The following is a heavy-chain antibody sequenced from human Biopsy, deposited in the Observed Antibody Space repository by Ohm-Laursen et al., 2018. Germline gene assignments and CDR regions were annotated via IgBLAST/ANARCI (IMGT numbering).Heavy chain of an antibody. J-gene: IGHJ1*01. Sequence: ASVKVSCKASGYTFTGQYLHWVRQVPGQGLEWMGWINPHSGTTKFAQDFQGRVTMTRGTSITTAYMELRRLRSDDTAVYYFAKGQDLRGGAEYFQHWGQGALVTVSS. D-gene: IGHD2-15*01. CDR1: GYTFTGQY. V-gene: IGHV1-2*02. CDR3: AKGQDLRGGAEYFQH. CDR2: INPHSGTT.